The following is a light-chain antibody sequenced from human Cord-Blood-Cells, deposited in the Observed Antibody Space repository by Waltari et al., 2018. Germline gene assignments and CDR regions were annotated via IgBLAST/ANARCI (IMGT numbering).Light chain of an antibody. V-gene: IGKV3-11*01. CDR1: QSVSSY. Sequence: EILLTQSPPTLSLSPGERATLPCRASQSVSSYLALYQQKPGQAPRLLIYDASNRATCIPARFSGSGSGTDFTLTISSLEPEDFAVYYCQQRSNWPPITFGQGTRLEIK. J-gene: IGKJ5*01. CDR3: QQRSNWPPIT. CDR2: DAS.